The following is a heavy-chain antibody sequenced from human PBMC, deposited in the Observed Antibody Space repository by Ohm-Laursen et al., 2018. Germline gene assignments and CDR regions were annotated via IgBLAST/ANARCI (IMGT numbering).Heavy chain of an antibody. CDR1: GFTFSSYG. CDR3: ARAYYYDSSGYYPFDY. Sequence: SLRLSCTAPGFTFSSYGMHWVRQAPGKGLEWVAVIWYDGSNKYYADSVKGRFTISRDNSKNTLYLQMNSLRAEDTAVYYCARAYYYDSSGYYPFDYWGQGTLVTVSS. D-gene: IGHD3-22*01. J-gene: IGHJ4*02. CDR2: IWYDGSNK. V-gene: IGHV3-33*01.